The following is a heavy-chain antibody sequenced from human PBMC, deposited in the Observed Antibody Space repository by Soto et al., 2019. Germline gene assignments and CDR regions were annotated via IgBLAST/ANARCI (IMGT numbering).Heavy chain of an antibody. Sequence: GGSLRLSCAASGFTFSNYAMNWVRQAPGKGLEWVSGISNTGDSTYNADSVKGRFTSSRDNSKNTQYLHMTSLTAEDTAVYYCAKDFVRQWLVLDNWFDPWGQGTLVTVSS. CDR3: AKDFVRQWLVLDNWFDP. V-gene: IGHV3-23*01. CDR2: ISNTGDST. D-gene: IGHD6-19*01. CDR1: GFTFSNYA. J-gene: IGHJ5*02.